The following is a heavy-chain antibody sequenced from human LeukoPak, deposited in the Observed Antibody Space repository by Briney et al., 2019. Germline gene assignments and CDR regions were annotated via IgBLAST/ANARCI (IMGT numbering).Heavy chain of an antibody. Sequence: GGSLRLSCAASGFTFSSYWMNWVRQAPGKGLEWVANIKQDGSEKYYVDSVKVRFTISRDNAKNSLYLQMNSLRAEDTAVYYCALLGYSYGAYYSDYWGQGTLVTVSS. J-gene: IGHJ4*02. V-gene: IGHV3-7*01. D-gene: IGHD5-18*01. CDR1: GFTFSSYW. CDR2: IKQDGSEK. CDR3: ALLGYSYGAYYSDY.